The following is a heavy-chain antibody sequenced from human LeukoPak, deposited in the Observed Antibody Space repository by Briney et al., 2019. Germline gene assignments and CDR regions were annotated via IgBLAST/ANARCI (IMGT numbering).Heavy chain of an antibody. Sequence: PSETLSLTCSVSGADFWGWIRQPPGEGLEWIGTIYYSGSTNYNPSLKSRVTISVDTSKNQFSLKLSSVTAADAAVYYCARDQGAGYYDSSGWGQGTLVTVSS. V-gene: IGHV4-39*07. D-gene: IGHD3-22*01. J-gene: IGHJ4*02. CDR1: GADF. CDR2: IYYSGST. CDR3: ARDQGAGYYDSSG.